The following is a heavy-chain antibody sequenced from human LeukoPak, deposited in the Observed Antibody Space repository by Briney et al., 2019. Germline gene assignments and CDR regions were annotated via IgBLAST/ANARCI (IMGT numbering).Heavy chain of an antibody. J-gene: IGHJ4*02. CDR1: GYTFTSYY. Sequence: ASVKVSCKASGYTFTSYYMHWVRQAPGQGLEWMGIINPSGGSTSYAQKFQGRATMTRDTSTSTVYMELSSLRSEDTAVYYCARSGAWIQLWIYFDYWGQGTLVTVSS. CDR3: ARSGAWIQLWIYFDY. CDR2: INPSGGST. V-gene: IGHV1-46*01. D-gene: IGHD5-18*01.